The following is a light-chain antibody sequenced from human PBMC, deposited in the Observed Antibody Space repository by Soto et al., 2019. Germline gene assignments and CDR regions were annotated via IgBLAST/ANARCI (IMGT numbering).Light chain of an antibody. CDR2: AAS. CDR3: QEDYNYPPS. J-gene: IGKJ1*01. CDR1: QGIRND. V-gene: IGKV1-6*01. Sequence: AIQMTQSPSSLSASVGDRVTITCRASQGIRNDLGWYQQKPGTAPKLLIYAASTLQSGVPSRFTGSGSGTNFTLSISSPQPEDFATYYCQEDYNYPPSFGQGIKVEVK.